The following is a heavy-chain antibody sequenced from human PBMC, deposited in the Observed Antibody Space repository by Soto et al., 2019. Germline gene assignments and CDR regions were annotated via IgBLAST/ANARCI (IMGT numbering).Heavy chain of an antibody. CDR3: ARSESITMVRGDAVFAWWCDP. CDR1: GGTFSSYA. V-gene: IGHV1-69*01. Sequence: QVQLVQSGAEVKKPGSSVKVSCKASGGTFSSYAISWVRQAPGQGREWMGGIIPIFGTADYAQKFQGRVTITADESKSKAHIELISLRSEDTAEYYCARSESITMVRGDAVFAWWCDPWGQGTLVTVSS. D-gene: IGHD3-10*01. J-gene: IGHJ5*02. CDR2: IIPIFGTA.